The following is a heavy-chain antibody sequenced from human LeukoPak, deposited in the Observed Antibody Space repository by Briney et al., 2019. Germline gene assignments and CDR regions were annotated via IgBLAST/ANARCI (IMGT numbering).Heavy chain of an antibody. J-gene: IGHJ4*02. D-gene: IGHD2-8*02. CDR3: GYRDCTGGTWNLFCVY. V-gene: IGHV3-23*01. CDR1: GFTFIHYA. Sequence: PGGSLRHSFAATGFTFIHYAISRLRQAPGKGLEWVSVISGSGDSTYYADSVRGRFTISRDNSKNTLSLQMNSLRAEDTAVYYCGYRDCTGGTWNLFCVYWGQGTLVTVSS. CDR2: ISGSGDST.